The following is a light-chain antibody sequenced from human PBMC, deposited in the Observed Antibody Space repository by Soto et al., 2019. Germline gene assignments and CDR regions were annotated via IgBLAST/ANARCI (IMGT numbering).Light chain of an antibody. Sequence: DIQMTQSPYTLSASVGDSVPITCRASQSVISWVAWYQQKPGKAPKLLISDASTLDTGVPSRFSGSGSETEFTLTISSLQPDDFATYYCQQYHRFFSFGPGTKVDIK. V-gene: IGKV1-5*01. CDR3: QQYHRFFS. CDR2: DAS. CDR1: QSVISW. J-gene: IGKJ3*01.